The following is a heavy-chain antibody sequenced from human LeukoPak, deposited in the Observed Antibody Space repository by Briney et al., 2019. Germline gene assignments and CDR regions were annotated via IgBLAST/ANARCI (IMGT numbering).Heavy chain of an antibody. V-gene: IGHV5-51*01. D-gene: IGHD2-2*01. Sequence: ESLKISCKGSGYSFPIYWIAWVRQMPGKGLEWMGIIYPGDSDTRYSPSFQGQVTFSADKSISTAYLQWSSLKASDTAMYYCARRRFCSSTSCYAGAFDIWGQGTMVTVSS. CDR2: IYPGDSDT. CDR1: GYSFPIYW. J-gene: IGHJ3*02. CDR3: ARRRFCSSTSCYAGAFDI.